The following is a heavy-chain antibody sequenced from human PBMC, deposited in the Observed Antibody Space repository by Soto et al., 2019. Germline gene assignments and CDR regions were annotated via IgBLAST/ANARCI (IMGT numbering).Heavy chain of an antibody. CDR1: GGTFSSYA. D-gene: IGHD3-22*01. CDR2: IIPIFGTA. J-gene: IGHJ4*02. CDR3: ARSTYYYDSSGYYQEFDY. V-gene: IGHV1-69*01. Sequence: QVQLVQSGAEVKKPGSSVKVSCKASGGTFSSYAISWVRQAPGQGLEWMGGIIPIFGTANYAQKFQGRVTITADESTSTAYMELSSLRSEDTAVYYCARSTYYYDSSGYYQEFDYWGQGTLVTVSS.